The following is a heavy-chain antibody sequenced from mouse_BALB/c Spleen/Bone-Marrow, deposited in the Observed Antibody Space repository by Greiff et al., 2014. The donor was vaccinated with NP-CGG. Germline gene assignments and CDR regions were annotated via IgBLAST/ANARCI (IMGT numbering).Heavy chain of an antibody. CDR1: GYTFTSYY. J-gene: IGHJ4*01. CDR2: INPSNGGT. V-gene: IGHV1S81*02. CDR3: TRGRRDAMDY. Sequence: QVQLQQSGAELVKPGASVKLSCKASGYTFTSYYMYWVKQRPGQGLEWIGEINPSNGGTNINEKFKSKATLTVDKSSSTAYMQLSSLTSEDSAVYYCTRGRRDAMDYWGQGTSVTVSS.